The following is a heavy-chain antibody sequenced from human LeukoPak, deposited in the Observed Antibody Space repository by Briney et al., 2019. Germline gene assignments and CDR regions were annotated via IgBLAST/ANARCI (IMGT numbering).Heavy chain of an antibody. CDR1: GGSISSGGYS. CDR3: ARGTRSGYDNWYFDL. CDR2: IYHSGST. D-gene: IGHD5-12*01. Sequence: PSETLSLTCAVSGGSISSGGYSWSWIRQPPGKGLEWIGYIYHSGSTYYNPSLKSRVTISVDRSKNQFSLKLSSVTAADTAVYYCARGTRSGYDNWYFDLWGRGTLVTVSS. J-gene: IGHJ2*01. V-gene: IGHV4-30-2*01.